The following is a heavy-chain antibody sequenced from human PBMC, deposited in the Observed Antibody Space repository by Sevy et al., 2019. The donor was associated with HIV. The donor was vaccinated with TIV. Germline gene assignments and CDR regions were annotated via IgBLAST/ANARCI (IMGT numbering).Heavy chain of an antibody. CDR2: ISSSSTI. J-gene: IGHJ6*02. CDR1: GFTFSSYS. Sequence: GGSLRLSCAASGFTFSSYSMNWVRQAPGKGLEWVSYISSSSTIYYADSVKGRFTISRDNAKNSLYLQMNSLRDEDTAVYYCAREGIVVVPAAMQSYGMDVWGQGTTVTVSS. V-gene: IGHV3-48*02. D-gene: IGHD2-2*01. CDR3: AREGIVVVPAAMQSYGMDV.